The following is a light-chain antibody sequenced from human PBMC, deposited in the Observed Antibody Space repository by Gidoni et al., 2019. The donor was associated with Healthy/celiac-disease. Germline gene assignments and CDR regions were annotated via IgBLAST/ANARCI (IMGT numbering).Light chain of an antibody. CDR2: AVR. J-gene: IGLJ2*01. V-gene: IGLV2-14*01. CDR3: SSYTSSSTRV. Sequence: QSPLPQPASVSGSPGQSITSSCTGTSSDVGGYNYVSWYQQHPGKAPKLMIYAVRNRPSGVSNRFSGSKSGNTASLTISGVQAEDEADYYCSSYTSSSTRVFGGGTKLTVL. CDR1: SSDVGGYNY.